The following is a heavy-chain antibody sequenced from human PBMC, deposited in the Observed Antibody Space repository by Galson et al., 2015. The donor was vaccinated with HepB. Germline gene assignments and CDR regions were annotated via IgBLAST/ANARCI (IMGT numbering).Heavy chain of an antibody. CDR3: ARDRGYCSSTSCRYYYYGMDV. D-gene: IGHD2-2*03. V-gene: IGHV3-30*04. Sequence: SLRLSCAASGFTFSSYAMHWVRQAPGKGLEWVAVISYDGSNKYYADSVKGRFTISRDNSKNTLYLQMNSLRAEDTAVYYCARDRGYCSSTSCRYYYYGMDVWGQGTTVTVSS. J-gene: IGHJ6*02. CDR1: GFTFSSYA. CDR2: ISYDGSNK.